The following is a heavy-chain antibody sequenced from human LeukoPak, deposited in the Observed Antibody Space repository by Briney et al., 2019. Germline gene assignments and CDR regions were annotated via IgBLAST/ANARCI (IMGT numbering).Heavy chain of an antibody. Sequence: SETLSLTCTVSGGSITSSSFYWAWIRQPPGKGLQWVGTIYHSGNTYYNPSLRSRVTISLDTSKNQFSLKVSSVTAADTAVYYCARDAGVPGADFWSGYPRYYFDYWGQGTLVTVSS. V-gene: IGHV4-39*07. J-gene: IGHJ4*02. D-gene: IGHD3-3*01. CDR1: GGSITSSSFY. CDR2: IYHSGNT. CDR3: ARDAGVPGADFWSGYPRYYFDY.